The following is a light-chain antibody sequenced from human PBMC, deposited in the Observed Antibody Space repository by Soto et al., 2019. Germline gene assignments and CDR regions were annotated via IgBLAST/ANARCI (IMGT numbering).Light chain of an antibody. CDR1: SSDVGGYNF. V-gene: IGLV2-11*01. J-gene: IGLJ1*01. CDR2: DVT. Sequence: QPVLTQPPSVSGSPGQSVTISCTGTSSDVGGYNFVSWYQQHPGKAPKFMIYDVTKRPSGVPDRFSGSKSGNTASLTISGLQAEDEADYYCCSYVGSYTSYVFGTGTKLTVL. CDR3: CSYVGSYTSYV.